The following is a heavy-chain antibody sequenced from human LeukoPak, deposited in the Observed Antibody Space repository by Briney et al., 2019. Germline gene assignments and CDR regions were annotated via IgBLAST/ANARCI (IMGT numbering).Heavy chain of an antibody. D-gene: IGHD3-9*01. CDR1: GYTFSGYG. CDR2: ISGYNAIT. V-gene: IGHV1-18*01. CDR3: ARGVAYIDWAQASDI. J-gene: IGHJ3*02. Sequence: ATVKVSCKASGYTFSGYGISWVRQAPGQGLEWMGWISGYNAITETARNVQGRLTLTTDTSTSTAYMGLRTLRSDETAVYYCARGVAYIDWAQASDIWGQGTMVTVS.